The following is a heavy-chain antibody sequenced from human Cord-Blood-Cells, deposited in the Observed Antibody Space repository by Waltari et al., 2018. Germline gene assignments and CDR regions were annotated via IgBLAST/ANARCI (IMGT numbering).Heavy chain of an antibody. CDR1: GGTFSSYA. V-gene: IGHV1-69*01. CDR3: ARVPAYYCSGGSCYFDY. Sequence: QVQLVQSGAEVKKPGSSVKVSCKASGGTFSSYAISWVRQAPGQGLEWMGGILPVFGTANYAQKFQGRVTITADESTSTAYMELSSLRSEDTAVYYCARVPAYYCSGGSCYFDYWGQGTLVTVSS. J-gene: IGHJ4*02. D-gene: IGHD2-15*01. CDR2: ILPVFGTA.